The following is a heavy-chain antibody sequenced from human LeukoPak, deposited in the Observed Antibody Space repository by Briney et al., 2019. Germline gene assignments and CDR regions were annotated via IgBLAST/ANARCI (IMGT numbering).Heavy chain of an antibody. CDR1: GGSISSYY. CDR3: ARGIISSIAAAGTGYYFDY. D-gene: IGHD6-13*01. Sequence: SETLSLTCTVSGGSISSYYWSWIRQPPRKGLEWIGYIYYSGSTNYNPSLKSRVTIPVDTSKNQFSLKLSSVTAADTAVYYCARGIISSIAAAGTGYYFDYWGQGTPVTVSS. J-gene: IGHJ4*02. CDR2: IYYSGST. V-gene: IGHV4-59*01.